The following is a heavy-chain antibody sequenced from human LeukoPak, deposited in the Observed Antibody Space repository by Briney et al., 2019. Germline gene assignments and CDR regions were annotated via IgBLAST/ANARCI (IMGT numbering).Heavy chain of an antibody. CDR2: ISKNGKTI. CDR3: ARAMVRGIPFDY. V-gene: IGHV3-11*04. CDR1: GFTFSDYY. J-gene: IGHJ4*02. Sequence: GGSLRLSCAASGFTFSDYYMSWIRQAPGKGLEWLSYISKNGKTIYYADSIKGRFTISRDNSKNTLYLQINSLSAEDTAVYYCARAMVRGIPFDYWGQGTLVTVSS. D-gene: IGHD3-10*01.